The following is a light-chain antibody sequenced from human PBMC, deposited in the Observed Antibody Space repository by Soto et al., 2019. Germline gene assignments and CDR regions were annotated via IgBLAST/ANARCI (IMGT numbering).Light chain of an antibody. V-gene: IGKV3-20*01. CDR1: GTVTSDY. CDR3: PHYAISPWP. J-gene: IGKJ1*01. Sequence: RRSRATLFLYKGKRATLSCRASGTVTSDYLAWYQQKPGQAPRLLFYGASRRAAGIPDRFSGSGSGTDFTLIISRLEPEDFVLYYCPHYAISPWPFGQGTMVDIK. CDR2: GAS.